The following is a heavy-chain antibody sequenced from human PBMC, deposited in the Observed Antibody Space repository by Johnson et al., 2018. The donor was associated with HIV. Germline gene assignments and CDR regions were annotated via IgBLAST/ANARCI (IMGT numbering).Heavy chain of an antibody. D-gene: IGHD2-21*01. Sequence: VQLVESGGGLVQPGGSLRLSCKASGFTFSTYWMTWVRQAPGKGLEWVANMKQDGSAKYYVDSVKGRFTISRDNAKNSLYLQMNSLRTEDTAVYYCTRDWVIGDAFDIWGQGTKVTVSS. J-gene: IGHJ3*02. CDR2: MKQDGSAK. CDR1: GFTFSTYW. CDR3: TRDWVIGDAFDI. V-gene: IGHV3-7*01.